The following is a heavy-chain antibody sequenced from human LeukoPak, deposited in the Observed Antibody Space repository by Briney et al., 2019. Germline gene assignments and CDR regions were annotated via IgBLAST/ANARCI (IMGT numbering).Heavy chain of an antibody. D-gene: IGHD2-2*03. V-gene: IGHV4-39*07. CDR3: ARAPGYCSGTSCYFRFDP. CDR1: GASISSTAHY. J-gene: IGHJ5*02. CDR2: IYHSGSS. Sequence: PSETLSLTCTVSGASISSTAHYWAWIRQSPGKGLEWIASIYHSGSSYYNPSLKSRVTISLDTSKRHFSLNLSSVTASDTANYYCARAPGYCSGTSCYFRFDPWGQGTLVTVS.